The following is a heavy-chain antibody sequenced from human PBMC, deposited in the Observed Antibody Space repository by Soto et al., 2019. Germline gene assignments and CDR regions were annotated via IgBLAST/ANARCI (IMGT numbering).Heavy chain of an antibody. CDR1: GISISSYY. D-gene: IGHD3-22*01. CDR2: IYAGTIT. V-gene: IGHV3-53*01. J-gene: IGHJ4*02. CDR3: ARIPYDNSGTIIDV. Sequence: GGTLRLSCAVSGISISSYYMSWVRQPAGKGLEWISVIYAGTITYYADSVKGRVTIYIDTSKNTLYLELNSLTVEDTAVYYCARIPYDNSGTIIDVWGQGTLVTVSS.